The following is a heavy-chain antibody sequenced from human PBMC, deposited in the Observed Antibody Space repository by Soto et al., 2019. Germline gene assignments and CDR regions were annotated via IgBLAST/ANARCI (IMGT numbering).Heavy chain of an antibody. J-gene: IGHJ4*02. D-gene: IGHD5-12*01. CDR1: GYTFTSYY. V-gene: IGHV1-46*01. CDR2: INPSGGST. CDR3: ARDKGRGLSGYDSFDY. Sequence: ASVKVSCTASGYTFTSYYMHWVRQAPGQGLEWMGIINPSGGSTSYAQKFQGRVTMTRDTSTSTVYMELSSLRSEDTAVYYCARDKGRGLSGYDSFDYWGQGTLVTVSS.